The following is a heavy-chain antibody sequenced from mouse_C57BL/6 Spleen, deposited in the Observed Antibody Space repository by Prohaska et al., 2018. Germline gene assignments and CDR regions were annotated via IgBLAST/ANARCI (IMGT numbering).Heavy chain of an antibody. CDR2: IRLKSGNYAT. Sequence: EVKLEESGGGLVQPGGSMKLSCVASGFTFSNYWMNWVRQYPEKGLEWVAQIRLKSGNYATHYAESVKERITISRDDSKGSVSMQMNDVRAGDTGIYYCTGPDSSLGDWGQGTTLTVSS. D-gene: IGHD1-1*01. J-gene: IGHJ2*01. CDR3: TGPDSSLGD. V-gene: IGHV6-3*01. CDR1: GFTFSNYW.